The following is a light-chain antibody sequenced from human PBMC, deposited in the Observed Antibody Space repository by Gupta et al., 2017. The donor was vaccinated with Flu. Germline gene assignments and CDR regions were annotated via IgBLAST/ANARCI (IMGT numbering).Light chain of an antibody. CDR2: GAS. CDR3: QQDGSSPLT. Sequence: EIVFSQPPGFPSLSSGERATLHCSASQSLSSSYLAWYQQKPGQAPRLLIYGASSRATGIPDRFSGSGSGTEFTLTISRLEPEDFAVYYCQQDGSSPLTFGGGTKVEIK. V-gene: IGKV3-20*01. J-gene: IGKJ4*01. CDR1: QSLSSSY.